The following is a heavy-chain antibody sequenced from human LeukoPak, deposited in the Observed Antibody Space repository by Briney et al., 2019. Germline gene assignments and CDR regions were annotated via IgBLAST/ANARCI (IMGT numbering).Heavy chain of an antibody. V-gene: IGHV4-59*08. CDR1: GGSISGYY. J-gene: IGHJ5*02. Sequence: PSETLSLTCTASGGSISGYYWSWIRQPPGKRLEWIGYVYDTGATNYNPSLKSRFTISIDTSKNQFSLYLSSVTAADTAVYYCARLPLIATTRGGFDPWGQGTLVTVSS. CDR2: VYDTGAT. CDR3: ARLPLIATTRGGFDP. D-gene: IGHD1/OR15-1a*01.